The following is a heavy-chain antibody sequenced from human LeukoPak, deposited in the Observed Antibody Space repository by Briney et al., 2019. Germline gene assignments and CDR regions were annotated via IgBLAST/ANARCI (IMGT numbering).Heavy chain of an antibody. Sequence: GGSLRLSCAASGFTFSNYWMHWVRQAPGKGLVWVSRINSDGSSTSYADSVKGRFTISRDHAKSTLYLQMNSLRAEDTAVYYCARVRSSGWSYFDYWGQGTLVTVSS. V-gene: IGHV3-74*01. D-gene: IGHD6-19*01. CDR1: GFTFSNYW. CDR3: ARVRSSGWSYFDY. CDR2: INSDGSST. J-gene: IGHJ4*02.